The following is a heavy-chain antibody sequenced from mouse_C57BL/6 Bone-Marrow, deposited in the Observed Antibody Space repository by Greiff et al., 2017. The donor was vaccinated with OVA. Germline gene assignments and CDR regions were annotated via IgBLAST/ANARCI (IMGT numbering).Heavy chain of an antibody. CDR2: ISSGSSTI. CDR1: GFTFSDYG. Sequence: EVKLVESGGGLVKPGGSLKLSCAASGFTFSDYGMHWVRQAPEKGLEWVAYISSGSSTIYYADTVKGRFTISRDNAKNTLFLQMTSLRAENTAMYYCARGGWYLDVWGTGTTVTVSA. V-gene: IGHV5-17*01. CDR3: ARGGWYLDV. J-gene: IGHJ1*03.